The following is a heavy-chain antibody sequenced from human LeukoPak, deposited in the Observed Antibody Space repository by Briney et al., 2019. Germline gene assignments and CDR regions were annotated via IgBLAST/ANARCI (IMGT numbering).Heavy chain of an antibody. J-gene: IGHJ3*02. Sequence: ASETLSLTCTVSGGSISSYYWSWIRQPPGKGLGWIGYIYYSGSTNYNPSLKSRVTISVDTSKNQFSLKLSSVTAADTAVYYCARERYDFGAFDIWGQGTMVTVSS. V-gene: IGHV4-59*01. CDR3: ARERYDFGAFDI. D-gene: IGHD3-3*01. CDR2: IYYSGST. CDR1: GGSISSYY.